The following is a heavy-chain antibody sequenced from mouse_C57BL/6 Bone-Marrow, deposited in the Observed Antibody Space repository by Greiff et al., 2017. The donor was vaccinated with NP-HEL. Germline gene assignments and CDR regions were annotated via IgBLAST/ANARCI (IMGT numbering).Heavy chain of an antibody. CDR1: GFTFSSYG. CDR3: ARRGTYYDYDGWFAY. Sequence: DVQLVESGGDLVKPGGSLKLSCAASGFTFSSYGMSWVRQTPDKRLEWVATISSGGSYTYYPDSVKGRFTISRDNAKNTLYLQMSSLKSEDTAMYYCARRGTYYDYDGWFAYWGQGTLVTVSA. V-gene: IGHV5-6*01. D-gene: IGHD2-4*01. CDR2: ISSGGSYT. J-gene: IGHJ3*01.